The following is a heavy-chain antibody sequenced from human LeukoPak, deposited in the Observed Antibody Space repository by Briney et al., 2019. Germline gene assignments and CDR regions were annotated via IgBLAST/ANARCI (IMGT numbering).Heavy chain of an antibody. Sequence: PGGSLRLSCAASGFTFTVYAMSWVRQAPGKGLVWVARINPDGGITNYADSVRGRFTISRDNAKNTLYLQMNSLRAEDTAVYYCAKDFTGYSDIWGQGTLVTVSS. J-gene: IGHJ4*02. CDR1: GFTFTVYA. CDR3: AKDFTGYSDI. D-gene: IGHD5-12*01. V-gene: IGHV3-74*01. CDR2: INPDGGIT.